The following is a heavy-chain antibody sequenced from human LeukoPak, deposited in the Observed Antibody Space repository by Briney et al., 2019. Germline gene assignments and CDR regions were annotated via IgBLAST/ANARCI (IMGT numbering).Heavy chain of an antibody. Sequence: GGSLRLSCVAYGGTLSSYGMHWVRQAQGKGLERVAVISYDASNKYYADSVKGRFTISRDNSKNTLYLQMNSLRAEDTAVYYCARDSPRSGYYYVGESVLDYWGQGTLVTVSS. CDR2: ISYDASNK. D-gene: IGHD3-22*01. CDR3: ARDSPRSGYYYVGESVLDY. CDR1: GGTLSSYG. J-gene: IGHJ4*02. V-gene: IGHV3-30*03.